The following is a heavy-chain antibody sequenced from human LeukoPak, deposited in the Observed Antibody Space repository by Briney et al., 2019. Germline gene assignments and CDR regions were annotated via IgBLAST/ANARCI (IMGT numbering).Heavy chain of an antibody. CDR3: ARDPWWKVPHYFDY. J-gene: IGHJ4*02. V-gene: IGHV3-7*01. CDR1: GFSFSSYW. CDR2: INQDGSEK. D-gene: IGHD2-15*01. Sequence: GGSLRLSCAASGFSFSSYWMSWVRQAPGKGLEWVANINQDGSEKYYVDSVKGRFTFSRDNAKNSLYLQMNSLTAEDTAVYYCARDPWWKVPHYFDYWGQGALVTVSS.